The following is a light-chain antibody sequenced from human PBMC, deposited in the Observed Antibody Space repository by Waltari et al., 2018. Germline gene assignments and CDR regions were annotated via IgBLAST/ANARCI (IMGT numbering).Light chain of an antibody. V-gene: IGKV2-28*01. Sequence: DIVMTQSPLSLPVTPGEPASISCRSSQSLLHSNGYNYLDWYLQKPGKSPQVLIYLASYRASGVPDRFSGSGSGTEFTLKISRVEAEDVGVYYCMQARQTPWTFGQGTKVEIK. CDR3: MQARQTPWT. CDR2: LAS. CDR1: QSLLHSNGYNY. J-gene: IGKJ1*01.